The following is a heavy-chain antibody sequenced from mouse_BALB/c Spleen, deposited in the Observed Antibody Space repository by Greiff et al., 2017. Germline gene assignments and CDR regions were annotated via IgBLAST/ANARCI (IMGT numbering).Heavy chain of an antibody. V-gene: IGHV5-12-2*01. Sequence: EVQRVESGGGLVQPGGSLKLSCAASGFTFSSYTMSWVRQTPEKRLEWVAYISNGGGSTYYPDTVKGRFTISRDNAKNTLYLQMSSLKSEDTAMYYCARHGYYGNPFAYWGQGTLVTVSA. CDR1: GFTFSSYT. CDR3: ARHGYYGNPFAY. J-gene: IGHJ3*01. CDR2: ISNGGGST. D-gene: IGHD2-1*01.